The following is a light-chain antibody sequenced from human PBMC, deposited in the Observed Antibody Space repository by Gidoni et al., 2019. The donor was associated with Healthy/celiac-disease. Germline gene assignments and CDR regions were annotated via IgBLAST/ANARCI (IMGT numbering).Light chain of an antibody. J-gene: IGKJ2*04. CDR3: QQYGSSPQRCR. CDR2: GAS. Sequence: EIVLTQSPGTLSLSPGERATLSCRASQSVSSSYLAWYQQKPGQAPRLLIYGASSRATGIPDRFSGSGSGTDFTLTISRLEPEDFAVYYCQQYGSSPQRCRFGQGTKLEIK. V-gene: IGKV3-20*01. CDR1: QSVSSSY.